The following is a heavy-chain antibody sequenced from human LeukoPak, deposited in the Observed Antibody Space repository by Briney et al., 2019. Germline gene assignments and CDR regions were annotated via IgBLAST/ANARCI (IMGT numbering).Heavy chain of an antibody. V-gene: IGHV3-23*01. CDR1: GFTFSSYA. J-gene: IGHJ4*02. CDR3: ANFHRGYSYGSIVY. CDR2: ISGSGGST. Sequence: PGGSLRLSCAASGFTFSSYAMSWVRQAPGKGLEWVSAISGSGGSTYYADSVKGRFTISRDNSKNTLYLQMNSLRAEDTAVYYCANFHRGYSYGSIVYWGQGTLVTVSP. D-gene: IGHD5-18*01.